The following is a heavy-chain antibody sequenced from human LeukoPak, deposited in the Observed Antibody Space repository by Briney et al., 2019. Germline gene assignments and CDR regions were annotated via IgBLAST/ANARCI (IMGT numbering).Heavy chain of an antibody. D-gene: IGHD3-22*01. CDR1: GFTFSSYA. J-gene: IGHJ3*01. Sequence: GGSLRLSCAASGFTFSSYAMSWVRQAPGKGLEWVSVIGASGADTYYSDSVKGRFTVSRDNSQNTLFLHMGSLRAEDTAVYFCARRPRDTSGYYLGAFHDWGQGTTVTVSS. CDR3: ARRPRDTSGYYLGAFHD. V-gene: IGHV3-23*01. CDR2: IGASGADT.